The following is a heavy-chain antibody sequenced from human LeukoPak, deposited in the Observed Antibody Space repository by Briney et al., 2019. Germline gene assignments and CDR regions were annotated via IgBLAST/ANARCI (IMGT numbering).Heavy chain of an antibody. Sequence: GGSLRLSCAASGFTFSSYGMHWVRQAPGKGLEWVAVIWYDGSNQYYADSVKGRFTISRDNSRNTLYLQMNSLRAEDTAVYYCATLGGNYFDYWGQGTLVTVSS. J-gene: IGHJ4*02. CDR1: GFTFSSYG. D-gene: IGHD3-10*01. CDR3: ATLGGNYFDY. V-gene: IGHV3-33*01. CDR2: IWYDGSNQ.